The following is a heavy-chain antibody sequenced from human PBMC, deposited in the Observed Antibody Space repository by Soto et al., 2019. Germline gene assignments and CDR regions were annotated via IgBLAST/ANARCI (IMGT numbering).Heavy chain of an antibody. CDR3: AKHRGLVLSFYFDY. V-gene: IGHV3-9*01. J-gene: IGHJ4*02. CDR1: GFTFDDYA. D-gene: IGHD6-19*01. Sequence: EVQLVESGGGLVQPGRSLRLSCPASGFTFDDYAMHWVRQAPGKGLEWVSGISWNSGSIGYADSVKGRFTISRDNAKKFLYLQMNSLRAEDTALYYCAKHRGLVLSFYFDYWGQGTLVTVSS. CDR2: ISWNSGSI.